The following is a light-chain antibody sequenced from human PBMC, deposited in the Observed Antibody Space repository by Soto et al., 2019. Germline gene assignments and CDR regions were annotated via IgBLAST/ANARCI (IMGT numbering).Light chain of an antibody. V-gene: IGKV3-15*01. Sequence: EIVMTPSPATLSVSPGQTATRSCRASQSVYSNLAWYQQKPGQAPRLVLYGASTRATGIPARFSGSGSGTEFTLTISSLQSEDFAVYYCQQYNNWPLTFGGGTKVDIK. CDR1: QSVYSN. CDR3: QQYNNWPLT. CDR2: GAS. J-gene: IGKJ4*01.